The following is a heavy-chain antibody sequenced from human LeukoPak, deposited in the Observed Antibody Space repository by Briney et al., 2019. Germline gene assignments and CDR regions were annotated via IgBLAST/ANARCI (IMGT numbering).Heavy chain of an antibody. CDR3: ARDYSDHGFDP. D-gene: IGHD4-11*01. V-gene: IGHV4-59*01. CDR2: IYNIGST. CDR1: GRSINNYY. J-gene: IGHJ5*02. Sequence: PSETLSLTCTVSGRSINNYYWSWIRQPPGKGLEWIGYIYNIGSTNYNPSLKSRVTISVDTSKNQFSLRLTSVTAADTAVYYCARDYSDHGFDPWGQGTLVTVSS.